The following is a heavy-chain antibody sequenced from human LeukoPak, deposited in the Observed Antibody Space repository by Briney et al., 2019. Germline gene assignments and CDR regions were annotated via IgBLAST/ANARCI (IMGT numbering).Heavy chain of an antibody. CDR2: IIPIFGTA. D-gene: IGHD3-22*01. J-gene: IGHJ5*02. CDR3: ASYYDSSGYFDP. V-gene: IGHV1-69*13. Sequence: GASVKVSCKVSGGTFSSYAISWVRQAPGQGLEWMGGIIPIFGTANYAQKFQGRVTITADESTSTAYMELSSLRSEDTAVYYCASYYDSSGYFDPWGQGTLVTVSS. CDR1: GGTFSSYA.